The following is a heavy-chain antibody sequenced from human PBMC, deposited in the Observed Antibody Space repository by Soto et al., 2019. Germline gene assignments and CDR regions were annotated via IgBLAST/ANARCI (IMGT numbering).Heavy chain of an antibody. CDR3: TTQFWGSSSWYSAFRDY. D-gene: IGHD6-13*01. J-gene: IGHJ4*02. Sequence: GGSLRLSCAGSGFPFSNAWINWVRHVPGKGLEWVGRIKSRALGGTTDFAAPVRGRFTITRDDSRNVAYMQMNSLKTEDTAVYYCTTQFWGSSSWYSAFRDYWGQGTLVTVSS. CDR2: IKSRALGGTT. CDR1: GFPFSNAW. V-gene: IGHV3-15*07.